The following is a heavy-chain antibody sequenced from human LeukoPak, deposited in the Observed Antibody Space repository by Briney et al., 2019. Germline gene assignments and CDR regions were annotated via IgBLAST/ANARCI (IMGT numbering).Heavy chain of an antibody. V-gene: IGHV3-23*01. Sequence: GGSLRLSCAASGFTFSSYAMSWVRQAPGKGLEWVSAISGSGGSTYYADSVKGRFTISRDNSKNTLYLQMNSLRAEDTAIYYCAKDLAGYSSSWYISYYMDVWGKGTTVTVSS. CDR2: ISGSGGST. D-gene: IGHD6-13*01. CDR1: GFTFSSYA. CDR3: AKDLAGYSSSWYISYYMDV. J-gene: IGHJ6*03.